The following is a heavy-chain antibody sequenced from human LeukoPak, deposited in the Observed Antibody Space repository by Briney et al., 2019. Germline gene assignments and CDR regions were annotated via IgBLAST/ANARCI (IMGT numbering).Heavy chain of an antibody. D-gene: IGHD5-24*01. V-gene: IGHV4-39*07. Sequence: SETLSLTCTVSGDSISTDSYYWGWIRQPPGKELEWLASVYYTGSTHYNPSLKSRVTISVDTSKNQFSLKVTFVTAADTAVYYCVRSDGARVLDSWGQGTIVTVSS. CDR1: GDSISTDSYY. CDR2: VYYTGST. J-gene: IGHJ3*02. CDR3: VRSDGARVLDS.